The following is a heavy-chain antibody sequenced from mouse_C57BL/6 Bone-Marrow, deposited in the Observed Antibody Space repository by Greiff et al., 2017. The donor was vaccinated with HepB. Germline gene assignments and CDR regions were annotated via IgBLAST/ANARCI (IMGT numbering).Heavy chain of an antibody. J-gene: IGHJ3*01. CDR1: GYSFTSYY. CDR3: ASGGYDGYYAY. Sequence: VKLMESGPELVKPGASVKISCKASGYSFTSYYIHWVKQRPGQGLEWIGWIYPGSGNTKYNEKFKGKATLTADTSSSTAYMQLSSLTSEDSAVYYCASGGYDGYYAYWGQGTLVTVSA. V-gene: IGHV1-66*01. CDR2: IYPGSGNT. D-gene: IGHD2-3*01.